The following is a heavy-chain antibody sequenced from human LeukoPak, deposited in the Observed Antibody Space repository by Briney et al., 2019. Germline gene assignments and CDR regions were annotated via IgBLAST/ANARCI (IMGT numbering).Heavy chain of an antibody. J-gene: IGHJ4*02. D-gene: IGHD4/OR15-4a*01. Sequence: GGSLRLSCTASGFTFSTYSVNWGRQAPGHGLEWVSSISSSSTYLYYADSVKGRFTISRDNAKNSLYLQMNSLRAEDTAVYYCARRAGAYSHPYDYWGQGTLVTVSS. CDR3: ARRAGAYSHPYDY. CDR1: GFTFSTYS. CDR2: ISSSSTYL. V-gene: IGHV3-21*01.